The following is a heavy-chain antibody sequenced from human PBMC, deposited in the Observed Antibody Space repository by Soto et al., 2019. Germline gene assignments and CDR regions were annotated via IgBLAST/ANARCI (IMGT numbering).Heavy chain of an antibody. D-gene: IGHD6-19*01. CDR2: IYWDDDK. Sequence: SGPTLVNPTQTLTLTCTFSGFSLSTSGVGVGWIRQPPGKALEWLTLIYWDDDKRYSPSLKSRLTITKDTSKNQVVLTMTNMDPVDTATYFCARGPGYTSDRYWDYWGQGTLVTVSS. J-gene: IGHJ4*02. CDR1: GFSLSTSGVG. V-gene: IGHV2-5*02. CDR3: ARGPGYTSDRYWDY.